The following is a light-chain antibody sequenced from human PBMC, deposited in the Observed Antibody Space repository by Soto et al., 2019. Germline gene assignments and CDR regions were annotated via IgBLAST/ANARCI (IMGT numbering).Light chain of an antibody. CDR2: GAS. CDR1: QSIYSY. J-gene: IGKJ4*01. CDR3: QSTYDTPS. Sequence: DIQMTQSPSSLSASLGDRVTITCRASQSIYSYLNWYQQRPGRAPKLLIYGASTLHSGVPSRFRGGGSGTDFTNYILTISSLQPEDSATYYCQSTYDTPSFGGGTKVEIK. V-gene: IGKV1-39*01.